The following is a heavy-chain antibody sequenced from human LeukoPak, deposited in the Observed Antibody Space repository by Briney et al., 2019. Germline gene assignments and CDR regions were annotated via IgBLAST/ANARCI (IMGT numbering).Heavy chain of an antibody. CDR2: INPGGGST. CDR1: GYTFTSHY. J-gene: IGHJ3*02. CDR3: ARNRSSSLSVAFDI. Sequence: GASVKVSCKASGYTFTSHYMHWVRQAPGQGLEWMGVINPGGGSTSYAQKFQGRIIMTRDMSTSTDYMELSRLSSDDTAVYYCARNRSSSLSVAFDIWGQGTMVTVSS. V-gene: IGHV1-46*01. D-gene: IGHD6-6*01.